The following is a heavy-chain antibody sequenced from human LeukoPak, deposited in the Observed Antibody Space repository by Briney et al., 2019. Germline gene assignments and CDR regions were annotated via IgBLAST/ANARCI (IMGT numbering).Heavy chain of an antibody. D-gene: IGHD6-13*01. CDR2: INPNTGGT. CDR1: GYTFTGYY. CDR3: AKVPPSITAACNWLVH. J-gene: IGHJ5*02. Sequence: ASVMVSCKASGYTFTGYYIHWVRQAPGQGLQWMGRINPNTGGTDYAQKFQGRVTMTRDTSITTAYMELSRLTSDDTAIYYCAKVPPSITAACNWLVHGGQGGLVTVSS. V-gene: IGHV1-2*06.